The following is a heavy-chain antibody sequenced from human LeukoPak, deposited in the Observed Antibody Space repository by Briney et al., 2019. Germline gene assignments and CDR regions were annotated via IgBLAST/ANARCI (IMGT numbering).Heavy chain of an antibody. Sequence: GASVKVSCKASGYTFTSYYMHWVRQAPGQGLEWMGRIIPILGIANYAQKFQGRVTITADKSTSTAYMELSSLRSEDTAVYYCARFDTDAFDIWGQGTMVTVSS. CDR2: IIPILGIA. D-gene: IGHD3-9*01. J-gene: IGHJ3*02. CDR1: GYTFTSYY. V-gene: IGHV1-69*02. CDR3: ARFDTDAFDI.